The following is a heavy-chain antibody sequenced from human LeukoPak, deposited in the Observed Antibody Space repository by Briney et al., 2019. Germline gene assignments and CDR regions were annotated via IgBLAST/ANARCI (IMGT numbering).Heavy chain of an antibody. V-gene: IGHV1-69*02. CDR1: GGTFSSYT. Sequence: SVKVSRKASGGTFSSYTISWVRQAPGQGLEWMGRIIAILGIANYAQKFQGRVTITADKSTSTAYMELSSLRSEDTAVYYCARALLDYYDSSGYLDYWGQGTLVTVSS. J-gene: IGHJ4*02. D-gene: IGHD3-22*01. CDR2: IIAILGIA. CDR3: ARALLDYYDSSGYLDY.